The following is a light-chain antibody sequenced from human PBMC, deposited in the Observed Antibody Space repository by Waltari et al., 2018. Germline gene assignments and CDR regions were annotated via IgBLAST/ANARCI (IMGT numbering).Light chain of an antibody. J-gene: IGKJ2*01. CDR1: QSFDSTY. CDR2: KTS. V-gene: IGKV3-20*01. Sequence: EVVLTQSPGTLSLSPGERATLSCRASQSFDSTYLAWYQQKPGQAPTLLIYKTSTRATGIPDRFRGSGSGTDFSLNINILEPGDSAVYYCQQFGGSPMYTFGLGTKLEIK. CDR3: QQFGGSPMYT.